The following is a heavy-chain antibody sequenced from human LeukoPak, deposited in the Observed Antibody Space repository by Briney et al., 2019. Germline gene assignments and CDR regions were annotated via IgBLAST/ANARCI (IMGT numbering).Heavy chain of an antibody. CDR2: IYPGDSDT. Sequence: LGESLKISCKGSGYSFTNYWIAWVRQMPGKGLEWMGIIYPGDSDTRYSPSFQGQVTISVDKSISTAYLQWSSLKASDTAMYYCARRDSAWYYCDYWGQGTLVTVSS. J-gene: IGHJ4*02. V-gene: IGHV5-51*01. D-gene: IGHD6-19*01. CDR1: GYSFTNYW. CDR3: ARRDSAWYYCDY.